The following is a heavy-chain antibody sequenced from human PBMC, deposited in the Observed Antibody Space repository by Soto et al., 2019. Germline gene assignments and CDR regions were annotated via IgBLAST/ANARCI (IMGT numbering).Heavy chain of an antibody. J-gene: IGHJ3*02. CDR1: GYTFTSYA. CDR3: ARSYVLRYFDWLPNDAFDI. V-gene: IGHV1-3*01. D-gene: IGHD3-9*01. Sequence: GASVKVSCKASGYTFTSYAMHWVRQAPGQRLEWMGWINAGNGNTKYSQKFQGRVTITRDTSASIAYMELSSLRSEDTAVYYCARSYVLRYFDWLPNDAFDIWGQGTMVTVSS. CDR2: INAGNGNT.